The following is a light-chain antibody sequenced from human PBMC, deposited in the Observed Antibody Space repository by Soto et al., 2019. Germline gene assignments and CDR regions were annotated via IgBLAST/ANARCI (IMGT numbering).Light chain of an antibody. CDR3: SSYTGGNPPHV. CDR2: EVT. V-gene: IGLV2-8*01. Sequence: QSVLTKPPSASGSPGQSVTISCTGTSSDVGGYDYVSWYQQHPGKAPKLMIYEVTIRPSGVSDRFSGSKSGNTASLTVSGLQAEDEADYYCSSYTGGNPPHVFGTGTKLTVL. CDR1: SSDVGGYDY. J-gene: IGLJ1*01.